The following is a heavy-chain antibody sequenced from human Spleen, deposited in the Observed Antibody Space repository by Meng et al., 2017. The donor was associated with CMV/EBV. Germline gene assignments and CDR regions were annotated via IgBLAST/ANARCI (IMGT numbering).Heavy chain of an antibody. CDR2: INSDGSST. CDR3: ARVLRTPPRDYYYGMDV. CDR1: GFTFSSYW. Sequence: GESLKISCAASGFTFSSYWKHWVRQAPGKGLVWVSRINSDGSSTSYADSVKGRFTISRDNAKNSLYLQMNSLRAEDTAVYYCARVLRTPPRDYYYGMDVWGQGTTVTVSS. J-gene: IGHJ6*02. V-gene: IGHV3-74*01.